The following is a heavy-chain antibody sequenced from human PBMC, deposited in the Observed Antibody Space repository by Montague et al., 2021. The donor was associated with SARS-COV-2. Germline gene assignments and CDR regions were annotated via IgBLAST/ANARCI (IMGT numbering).Heavy chain of an antibody. CDR3: ARLPPNGRWYLDL. V-gene: IGHV4-59*11. J-gene: IGHJ2*01. Sequence: SETLSLTCTVSGGSISSHYWTWIRQPPGKGLEWVGYIYYTGSTNYNPTLKSRVGISVETSKNQFSLSLRSVTAADTALYYCARLPPNGRWYLDLWGRGTLVTASS. CDR2: IYYTGST. CDR1: GGSISSHY. D-gene: IGHD2-8*01.